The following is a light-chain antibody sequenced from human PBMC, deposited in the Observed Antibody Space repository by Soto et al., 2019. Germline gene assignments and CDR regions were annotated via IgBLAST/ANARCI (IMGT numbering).Light chain of an antibody. CDR2: KAS. V-gene: IGKV1-5*03. CDR3: QHYDTYSYN. CDR1: QRISDS. J-gene: IGKJ2*01. Sequence: DIQMTQSPSTLSAYVGDRVTITCRASQRISDSLACYQQKLGKAPKLLIYKASILESGVPSRFSSSGSGTEFTLTINSLQPDDFATYFCQHYDTYSYNFGQGTKLEIK.